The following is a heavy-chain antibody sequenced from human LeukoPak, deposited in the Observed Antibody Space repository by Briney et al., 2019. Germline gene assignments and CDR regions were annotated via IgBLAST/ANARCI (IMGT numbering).Heavy chain of an antibody. CDR1: GGTFSSYA. D-gene: IGHD3-16*02. CDR2: MNPNSGNK. V-gene: IGHV1-8*02. Sequence: GASVKIPCKASGGTFSSYAISWVRQATGQGLEWMGWMNPNSGNKGYAQKFQGRVTMTEDTSTDTAYMELSSLRSEDTAVYYCATAHYDYVWGSYRYGDYWGQGTLVTVSS. J-gene: IGHJ4*02. CDR3: ATAHYDYVWGSYRYGDY.